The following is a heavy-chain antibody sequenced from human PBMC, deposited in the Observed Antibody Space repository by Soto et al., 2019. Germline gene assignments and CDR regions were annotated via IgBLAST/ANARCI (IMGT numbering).Heavy chain of an antibody. CDR1: GYTFTSYG. CDR2: ISAYNGNT. CDR3: ARGCSGGSCYKAPHKWFDP. Sequence: ASVKVSCKASGYTFTSYGISWVRQAPGQGLEWMGWISAYNGNTNYAQKLQGRVTMTTDTSTSTAYMELRSLRSDDTAVYYCARGCSGGSCYKAPHKWFDPWGQGTLVTVSS. V-gene: IGHV1-18*04. D-gene: IGHD2-15*01. J-gene: IGHJ5*02.